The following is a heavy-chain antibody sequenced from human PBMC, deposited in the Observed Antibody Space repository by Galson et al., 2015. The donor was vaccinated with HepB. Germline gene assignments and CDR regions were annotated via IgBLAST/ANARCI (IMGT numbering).Heavy chain of an antibody. Sequence: SLRLSCAASGFTFSDYYMSWIRQAPGKGLEWVSYISSSSSYTNYADSVKGRFTISRDNAKNSLYLQMNSLRAEDTAVYYCARNGGSQQLANGAFDYWGQGTLVTVSS. CDR2: ISSSSSYT. D-gene: IGHD6-13*01. CDR3: ARNGGSQQLANGAFDY. V-gene: IGHV3-11*06. CDR1: GFTFSDYY. J-gene: IGHJ4*02.